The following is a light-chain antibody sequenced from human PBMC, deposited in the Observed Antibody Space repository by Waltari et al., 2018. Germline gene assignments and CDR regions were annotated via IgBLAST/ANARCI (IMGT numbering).Light chain of an antibody. CDR2: AAS. Sequence: IQLTQSPSSLSASVGDRVTITCRASQDISGYLAWYQQKPGQAPKVLIYAASTLQSGVPSRFSGSRSGTDFTLTISSLQPEDFATYYCQQLNTYPRTFGQGTKLEI. J-gene: IGKJ2*01. CDR3: QQLNTYPRT. V-gene: IGKV1-9*01. CDR1: QDISGY.